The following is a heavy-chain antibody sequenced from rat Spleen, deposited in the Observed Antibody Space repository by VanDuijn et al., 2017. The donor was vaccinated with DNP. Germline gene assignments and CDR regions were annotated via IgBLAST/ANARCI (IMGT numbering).Heavy chain of an antibody. V-gene: IGHV2-19*01. J-gene: IGHJ2*01. CDR1: GFSLTTFG. Sequence: QVQLKESGPGLVQPSQTLSLTCTVSGFSLTTFGVSWVRQPPGKGLEWMGRMQSDGFTDYNSPLKSRLSISRDTSKSQVFLKMNSLETEDTAIYFCTRDMTYWGQGVMVTVSS. CDR2: MQSDGFT. CDR3: TRDMTY. D-gene: IGHD1-7*01.